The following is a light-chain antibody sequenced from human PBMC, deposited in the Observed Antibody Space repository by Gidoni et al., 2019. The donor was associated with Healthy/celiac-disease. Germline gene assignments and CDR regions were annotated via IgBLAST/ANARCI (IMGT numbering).Light chain of an antibody. V-gene: IGLV1-44*01. Sequence: QSVLTQPPSASGTHGQGVTISCSGSSSNIGSNTANCYQQPPGTAPKLLIYSNNQRPSGVPDRFSGSKSGTSASLAISGLQSEDEADYYCAAWDDSLNGPVFGGGTKLTVL. CDR2: SNN. CDR1: SSNIGSNT. CDR3: AAWDDSLNGPV. J-gene: IGLJ3*02.